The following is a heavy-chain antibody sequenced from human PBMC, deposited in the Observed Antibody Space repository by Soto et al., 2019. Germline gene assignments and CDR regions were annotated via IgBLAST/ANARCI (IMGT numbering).Heavy chain of an antibody. CDR3: ARGGGWSSY. J-gene: IGHJ4*02. V-gene: IGHV3-48*03. D-gene: IGHD6-19*01. CDR2: IGSIGNTV. Sequence: EVQLVESGGGLVQPGGSLRLSCAASGFTFSSFEMDWFRQAPGKGPEWLSYIGSIGNTVYYADSVKGRFTISRDNAKTSLYLQMNSLRAEDTAVYYCARGGGWSSYWGQGTLVTVSS. CDR1: GFTFSSFE.